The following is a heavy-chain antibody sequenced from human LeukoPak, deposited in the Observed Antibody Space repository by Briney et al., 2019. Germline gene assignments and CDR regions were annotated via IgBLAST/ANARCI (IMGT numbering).Heavy chain of an antibody. Sequence: ASVKVSCKPSGSTFTGAYMYWVRQAPGQGLEWMGWINPNSGETKFAQKFQGRVTMTRDTSISTVYMDLGGLRSDDTAVYYCARVLFNSGYDYWGQGSLVTVSS. J-gene: IGHJ4*02. CDR1: GSTFTGAY. CDR3: ARVLFNSGYDY. CDR2: INPNSGET. V-gene: IGHV1-2*02. D-gene: IGHD3-9*01.